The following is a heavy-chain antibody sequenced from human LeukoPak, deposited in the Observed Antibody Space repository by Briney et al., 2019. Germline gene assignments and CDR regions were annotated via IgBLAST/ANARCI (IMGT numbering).Heavy chain of an antibody. V-gene: IGHV1-69*13. D-gene: IGHD1-26*01. Sequence: GASVKVSCKASGGTFSSYALSWVRQAPGQGLKWMGGIIPIFGTANYAQKFQGRLTITADASTSTAYMELSSLRSEDTALYYCAGSAYGYWYFALWGRGTPVIVSS. CDR1: GGTFSSYA. J-gene: IGHJ2*01. CDR2: IIPIFGTA. CDR3: AGSAYGYWYFAL.